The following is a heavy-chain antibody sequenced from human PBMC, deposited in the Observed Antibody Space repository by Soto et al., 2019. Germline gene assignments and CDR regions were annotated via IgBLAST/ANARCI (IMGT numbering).Heavy chain of an antibody. V-gene: IGHV3-30*18. Sequence: QVQLVESGGGVVQPGRSLRLSCAVSGFTFSSYGMHWVRQAPGKGLEWVAVISYDGSNKYYADSVKGRFTISRDNSKNPLYLQRHNPRTEDTAVYDCANAQRYCSTPLCPPYSYYGMGVWGQGTTVTVSS. CDR1: GFTFSSYG. J-gene: IGHJ6*02. CDR3: ANAQRYCSTPLCPPYSYYGMGV. CDR2: ISYDGSNK. D-gene: IGHD2-8*01.